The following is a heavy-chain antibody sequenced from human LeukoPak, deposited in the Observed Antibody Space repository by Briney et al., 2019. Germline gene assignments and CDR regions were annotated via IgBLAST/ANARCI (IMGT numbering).Heavy chain of an antibody. D-gene: IGHD6-19*01. J-gene: IGHJ4*02. CDR1: GFTFSSYW. V-gene: IGHV3-74*01. Sequence: TGGSLRLSCAASGFTFSSYWMHWVRQAPGKGLVWVSRINSDGSSTSYADSVKGRFTISRDNAKNSLYLQMNSLRAEDTAVYYCARGKYSSGWFDYWGQGTLVTVSS. CDR3: ARGKYSSGWFDY. CDR2: INSDGSST.